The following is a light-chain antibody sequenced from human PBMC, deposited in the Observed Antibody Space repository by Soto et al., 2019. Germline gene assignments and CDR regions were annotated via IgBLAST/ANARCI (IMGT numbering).Light chain of an antibody. CDR3: QQSNSYPLT. CDR2: EAS. J-gene: IGKJ4*01. Sequence: DIQMTQSPSTLSAFVGDRVSITCRASQSISSWLAWYQQKPGKAPNLLIYEASSLESGVPSRFSGSGSGTEYTLTITSLQPDDFASYYCQQSNSYPLTFGGGTKVEIK. CDR1: QSISSW. V-gene: IGKV1-5*03.